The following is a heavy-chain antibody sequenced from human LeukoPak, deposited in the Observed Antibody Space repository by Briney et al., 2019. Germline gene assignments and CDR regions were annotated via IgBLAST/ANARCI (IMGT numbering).Heavy chain of an antibody. CDR2: FDPEDGET. Sequence: ASVKVSCKVSGYTLTELSMHWVRQAPGKGLEWMGGFDPEDGETIYAQKFQGRVTMTEDTSTDTAYMELSSLGSEDTAVYYCATLGGGYSSGWYLDYWGQGTLVTVSS. CDR1: GYTLTELS. D-gene: IGHD6-19*01. V-gene: IGHV1-24*01. J-gene: IGHJ4*02. CDR3: ATLGGGYSSGWYLDY.